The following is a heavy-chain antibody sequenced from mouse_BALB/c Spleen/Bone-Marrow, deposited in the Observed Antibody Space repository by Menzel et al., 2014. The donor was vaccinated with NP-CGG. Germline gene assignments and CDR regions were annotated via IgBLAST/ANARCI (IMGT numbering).Heavy chain of an antibody. V-gene: IGHV2-9*02. J-gene: IGHJ4*01. Sequence: VKVVESGPGLVAPSQSLSITCTVSGFSLTSYGVHWVRQPPGKGLEWLGVIWAGGSTNYNSALMSRLSTSKDNSKSQVFLKMNSLQTDDTAMYYCARDRGFGYDRTMDSWGQGTSVTVSS. D-gene: IGHD2-2*01. CDR2: IWAGGST. CDR3: ARDRGFGYDRTMDS. CDR1: GFSLTSYG.